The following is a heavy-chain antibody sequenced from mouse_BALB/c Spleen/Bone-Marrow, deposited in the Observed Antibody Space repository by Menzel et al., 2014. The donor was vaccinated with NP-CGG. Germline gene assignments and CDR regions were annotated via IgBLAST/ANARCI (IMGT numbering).Heavy chain of an antibody. V-gene: IGHV7-3*02. Sequence: EVQLVESGGGLVQPGGSLRLSCATSGFTFTEYYMSWVRQPPGKALEWLGFIRNKANGYTTEYSASVKGRFTISRDNSQSILYLQMNTLRAEDSATYYCARDGYDDYWGQGTTLTVSS. CDR3: ARDGYDDY. CDR2: IRNKANGYTT. J-gene: IGHJ2*01. D-gene: IGHD2-2*01. CDR1: GFTFTEYY.